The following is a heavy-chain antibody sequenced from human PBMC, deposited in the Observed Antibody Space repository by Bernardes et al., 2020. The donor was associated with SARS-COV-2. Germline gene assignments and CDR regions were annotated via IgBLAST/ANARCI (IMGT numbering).Heavy chain of an antibody. CDR3: ARGKRLAARQVHYHFDY. V-gene: IGHV3-7*03. J-gene: IGHJ4*02. Sequence: GGSLRLSCAASGFSFSYFWMSWVRQAPGKGLEWVANIKQDGNEKYYVDSVKGRFTISRDNAKNSLFLQMNSLRAEDTAVYYCARGKRLAARQVHYHFDYWGQGILVTVSS. CDR2: IKQDGNEK. D-gene: IGHD6-6*01. CDR1: GFSFSYFW.